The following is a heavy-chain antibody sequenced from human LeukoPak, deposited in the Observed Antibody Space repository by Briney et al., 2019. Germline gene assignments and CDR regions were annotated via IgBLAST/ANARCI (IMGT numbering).Heavy chain of an antibody. CDR1: GFTFSSYW. Sequence: PGGSLRLSCAASGFTFSSYWMPWVRQAPGKGLVWVSRINSDGSRTHYADSVKGRFTISRDNAKNTLYLQMNSLRAEDTAVYYCARNLVGGDYSFDYWGQGTLVTVSS. CDR2: INSDGSRT. CDR3: ARNLVGGDYSFDY. D-gene: IGHD4-17*01. V-gene: IGHV3-74*01. J-gene: IGHJ4*02.